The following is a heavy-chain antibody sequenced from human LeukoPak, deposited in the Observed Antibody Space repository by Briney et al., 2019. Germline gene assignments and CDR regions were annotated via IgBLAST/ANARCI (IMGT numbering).Heavy chain of an antibody. D-gene: IGHD6-13*01. CDR3: ATGRAAAGQYYFDY. J-gene: IGHJ4*02. V-gene: IGHV4-39*01. CDR2: ISYSGST. CDR1: GGSISNSIYY. Sequence: SETLSLTCTVSGGSISNSIYYWAWIRQPPGKDLEWIGTISYSGSTYYNPSLKSRVTISVDTSKNQFSLKLNSVTAADTAVYYCATGRAAAGQYYFDYWGQGTLVTVSS.